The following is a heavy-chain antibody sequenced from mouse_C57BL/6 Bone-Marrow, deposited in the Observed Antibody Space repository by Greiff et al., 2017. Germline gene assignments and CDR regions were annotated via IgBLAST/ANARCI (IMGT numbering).Heavy chain of an antibody. J-gene: IGHJ3*02. Sequence: EVQLQQPGAELVMPGASVKLSCKASGYTFTSYWMHWVKQRPEQGLEWIGWIDPENGDTEYASKFQGKATITADTSSNTAYLQLSSLTSEDTAVXYCTLIGNWGQGTLVTVAA. CDR1: GYTFTSYW. CDR2: IDPENGDT. V-gene: IGHV14-4*01. CDR3: TLIGN.